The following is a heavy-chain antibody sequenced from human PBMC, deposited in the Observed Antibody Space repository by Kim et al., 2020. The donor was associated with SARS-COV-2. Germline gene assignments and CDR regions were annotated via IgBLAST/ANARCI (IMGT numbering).Heavy chain of an antibody. V-gene: IGHV4-39*01. Sequence: YYNPALKSRVTMSAGRSMSQFSLKLTSVTAADTAVYYCARIYSSNFYMDVWGKGASVTVSS. D-gene: IGHD2-15*01. J-gene: IGHJ6*03. CDR3: ARIYSSNFYMDV.